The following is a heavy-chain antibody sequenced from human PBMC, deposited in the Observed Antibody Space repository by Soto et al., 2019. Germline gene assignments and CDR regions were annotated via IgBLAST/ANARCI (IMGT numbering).Heavy chain of an antibody. CDR1: GFTFSSYA. D-gene: IGHD1-26*01. Sequence: QVQLVESGGGVVQPGRSLRLSCAASGFTFSSYAMHWVRQAPGKGLEWVAVISYDGSNKYYADSVKGRFTISRDNSKNTLYLQMNSLRAEDKAVYYCARDGELHQGGWFDPWGQGTLVTVSS. CDR3: ARDGELHQGGWFDP. V-gene: IGHV3-30-3*01. J-gene: IGHJ5*02. CDR2: ISYDGSNK.